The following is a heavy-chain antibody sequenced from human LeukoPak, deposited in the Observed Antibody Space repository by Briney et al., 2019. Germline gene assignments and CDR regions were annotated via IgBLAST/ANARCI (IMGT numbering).Heavy chain of an antibody. V-gene: IGHV3-23*01. Sequence: GGSLRLSCAASGFTFSSSAMSWVRQAPGKGLEWVSAISNNGGYTYYADSVQGRFTISRDNSKSTLCLQMNSLRAEDTVVYYCAKDVGKWESLHFFDYWGQETLVTVSS. D-gene: IGHD1-26*01. CDR3: AKDVGKWESLHFFDY. J-gene: IGHJ4*02. CDR1: GFTFSSSA. CDR2: ISNNGGYT.